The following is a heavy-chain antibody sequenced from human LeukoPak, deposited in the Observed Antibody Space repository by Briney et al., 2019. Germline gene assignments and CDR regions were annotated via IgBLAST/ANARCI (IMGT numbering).Heavy chain of an antibody. CDR1: GYTFTGYY. Sequence: ASVKVSCKASGYTFTGYYMHWVRQAPGQGLEWMGWISPNSGGTNYAQKFQGRVTMTRDTSISTAYMELSRLRSDDTAVYYCARSPIVGATPYDYWGQGTLVTVSS. V-gene: IGHV1-2*02. J-gene: IGHJ4*02. CDR3: ARSPIVGATPYDY. CDR2: ISPNSGGT. D-gene: IGHD1-26*01.